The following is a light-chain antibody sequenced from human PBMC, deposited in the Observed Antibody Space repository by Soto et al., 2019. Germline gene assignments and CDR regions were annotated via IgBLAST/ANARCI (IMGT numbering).Light chain of an antibody. Sequence: EIVLTQSPATLSXSPGEGXALXXRASQSVSSYLAWNQQKPGQALRLLISDASKWAPGIPARFTGSVPGTDFPLTISSLEPEDVAVYFSQQRCVWASTFGRETKVEI. CDR1: QSVSSY. CDR2: DAS. J-gene: IGKJ4*01. CDR3: QQRCVWAST. V-gene: IGKV3-11*01.